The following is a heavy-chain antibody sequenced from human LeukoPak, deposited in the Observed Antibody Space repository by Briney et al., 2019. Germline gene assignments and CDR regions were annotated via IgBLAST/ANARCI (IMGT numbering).Heavy chain of an antibody. CDR1: GFTFSSYA. CDR2: ISGSGGST. D-gene: IGHD1-26*01. J-gene: IGHJ4*02. CDR3: ASSRGGSYNFDY. Sequence: GGSLRLSCAASGFTFSSYAMSWVRQAPGKGLEWVSAISGSGGSTYYADSMKGRFTISRDNSKNTLYLQMNSLRAEDTAVYYCASSRGGSYNFDYWGQGTLVTVSS. V-gene: IGHV3-23*01.